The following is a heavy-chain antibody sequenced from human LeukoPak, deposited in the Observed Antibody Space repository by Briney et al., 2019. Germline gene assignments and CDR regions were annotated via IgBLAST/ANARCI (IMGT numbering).Heavy chain of an antibody. CDR2: IYYSGST. CDR1: GGSISSGDYY. Sequence: SQTLSLTCTVSGGSISSGDYYWSWIRQPPWKGLEWIGYIYYSGSTYYNPSLKSRVTISVDTSKNQFSLKLSSVTAADTAVYYCARAVGDFWSGYSAFDIWGQGTMVPVSS. V-gene: IGHV4-30-4*08. J-gene: IGHJ3*02. D-gene: IGHD3-3*01. CDR3: ARAVGDFWSGYSAFDI.